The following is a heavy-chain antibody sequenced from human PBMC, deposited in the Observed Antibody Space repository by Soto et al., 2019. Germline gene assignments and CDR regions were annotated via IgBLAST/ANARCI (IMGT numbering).Heavy chain of an antibody. CDR1: GFTFSSYS. Sequence: PGGSLRLSCAASGFTFSSYSMTWVRQAPGKGLEWISYISSGSATIFYADSVKGRFTISRDNAKNSLYLQMNSLRDEDTAVYYCARDSAAYSSSSGSYWYFDLWGRGTLVTVSS. D-gene: IGHD6-6*01. J-gene: IGHJ2*01. CDR3: ARDSAAYSSSSGSYWYFDL. V-gene: IGHV3-48*02. CDR2: ISSGSATI.